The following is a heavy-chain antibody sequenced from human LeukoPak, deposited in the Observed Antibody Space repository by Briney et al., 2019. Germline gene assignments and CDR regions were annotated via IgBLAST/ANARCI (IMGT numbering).Heavy chain of an antibody. CDR1: GGTFSSYA. CDR3: ARDWSTMVRGAPDY. Sequence: SVKVSCKASGGTFSSYAISWVRQAPGQGLEWMGGIIPIFGTANYAQKFQGRVTITADESTSTAYMELRSLRSDDTAVYYCARDWSTMVRGAPDYWGQGTLVTVSS. D-gene: IGHD3-10*01. J-gene: IGHJ4*02. V-gene: IGHV1-69*01. CDR2: IIPIFGTA.